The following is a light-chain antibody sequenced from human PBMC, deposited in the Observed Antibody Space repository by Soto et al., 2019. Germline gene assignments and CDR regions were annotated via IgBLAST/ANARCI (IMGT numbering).Light chain of an antibody. CDR1: SSNIGSNS. CDR2: DND. J-gene: IGLJ3*02. CDR3: GTWDSSLTAGV. Sequence: QTVVTQPPSVSAAPGQKVTISCSGSSSNIGSNSVSWYQQLPGTAPKLLICDNDKRPSGIPDRFSGSKSGTSATLGITGLQTGDEADYYCGTWDSSLTAGVFGGGTKLTVL. V-gene: IGLV1-51*01.